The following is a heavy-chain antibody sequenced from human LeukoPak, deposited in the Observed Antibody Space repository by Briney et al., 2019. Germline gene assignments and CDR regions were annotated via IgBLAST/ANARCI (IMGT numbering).Heavy chain of an antibody. CDR2: IYSSGST. J-gene: IGHJ4*02. V-gene: IGHV4-61*02. CDR1: GGSISSGSYY. Sequence: SQTLSLTCTVSGGSISSGSYYWSWIRQPAGKGLEWLGRIYSSGSTNYNPSLKSRVTMSVDTSKNQFSLKLSSVTAADTAVYYCARKSSGWPVSPFDYWGQGTLVTVSS. CDR3: ARKSSGWPVSPFDY. D-gene: IGHD6-19*01.